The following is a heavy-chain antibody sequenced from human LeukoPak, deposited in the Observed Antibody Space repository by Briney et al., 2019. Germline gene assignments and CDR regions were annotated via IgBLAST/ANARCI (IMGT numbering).Heavy chain of an antibody. CDR3: ARSIVFAIFGVVIISAFDI. V-gene: IGHV4-34*01. Sequence: SETLSLTCAVYGGSFSGYYWSWIRQPPGKGLEWVGEINHSGSTNYNPSLKSRVTISVDTSKNQFSLKLSSVTAADTAVYYCARSIVFAIFGVVIISAFDIWGQGTRVTVSS. D-gene: IGHD3-3*01. CDR2: INHSGST. CDR1: GGSFSGYY. J-gene: IGHJ3*02.